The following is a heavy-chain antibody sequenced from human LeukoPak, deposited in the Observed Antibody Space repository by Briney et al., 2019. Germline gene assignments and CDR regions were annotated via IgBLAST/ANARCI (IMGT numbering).Heavy chain of an antibody. CDR2: IRYDGSNK. J-gene: IGHJ4*02. CDR1: GFTFSSYG. CDR3: AKGGVSVAGNDY. V-gene: IGHV3-30*02. Sequence: PGGSLRLSCAASGFTFSSYGMHWVRQAPGKGLEWVAFIRYDGSNKYYADSVKGRFTISRDNSKNTLYLRMNSLRAEDTAVYYCAKGGVSVAGNDYWGQGTLVTVSS. D-gene: IGHD6-19*01.